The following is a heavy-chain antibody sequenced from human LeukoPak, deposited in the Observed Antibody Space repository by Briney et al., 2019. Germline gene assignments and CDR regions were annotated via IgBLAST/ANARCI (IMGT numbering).Heavy chain of an antibody. J-gene: IGHJ5*02. D-gene: IGHD6-19*01. V-gene: IGHV4-30-2*01. CDR3: GRSGGEQWLGNWFDP. CDR2: IYHSGST. CDR1: GGSISSGGYY. Sequence: SETLSLTCTVSGGSISSGGYYWSWIRQPPGKGLEWIGYIYHSGSTYYNPSLKSRVTISVDRSKNQFSLKLSSVTAADTAVYYCGRSGGEQWLGNWFDPWGQGTLVTVSS.